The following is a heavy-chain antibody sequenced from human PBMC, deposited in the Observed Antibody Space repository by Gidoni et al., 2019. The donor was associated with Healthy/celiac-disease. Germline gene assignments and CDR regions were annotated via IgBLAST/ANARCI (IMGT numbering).Heavy chain of an antibody. J-gene: IGHJ4*02. V-gene: IGHV3-33*01. CDR2: ILYDGSNN. CDR1: GFTFSSYG. D-gene: IGHD2-2*01. Sequence: QVQLVESGGGVVQPGGSLRRSCAASGFTFSSYGMHWVRQAPGKGREWGAVILYDGSNNYYADSVKGRFTISRDNSKNPLYLQMNSLRAEDTAVYYCARDRKGMPVDYWGQGTLVTVSS. CDR3: ARDRKGMPVDY.